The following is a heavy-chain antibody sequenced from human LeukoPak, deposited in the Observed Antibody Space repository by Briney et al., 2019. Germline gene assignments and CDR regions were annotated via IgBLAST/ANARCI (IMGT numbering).Heavy chain of an antibody. Sequence: GGSLRLSCAASGFTFSSYAMHWVRQAPGKGLEWVAVISYDGSNKYYADSVKGRFTISRDNSKNTLYLQMNSLRAEDTAVYFCARVGNTATDHYYYYYMDVWGKGTTVTVSS. CDR3: ARVGNTATDHYYYYYMDV. CDR2: ISYDGSNK. D-gene: IGHD5-18*01. CDR1: GFTFSSYA. V-gene: IGHV3-30-3*01. J-gene: IGHJ6*03.